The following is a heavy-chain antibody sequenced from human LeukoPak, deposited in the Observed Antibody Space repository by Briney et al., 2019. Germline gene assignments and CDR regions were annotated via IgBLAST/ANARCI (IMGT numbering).Heavy chain of an antibody. J-gene: IGHJ6*02. CDR2: ISSSSSTI. CDR3: ARGGGLDV. CDR1: GFTFNSYS. D-gene: IGHD3-16*01. Sequence: QSGGSLRLSCAASGFTFNSYSMNWVRQAPGKGLEWVSYISSSSSTIYYADSVKGRFTISRDNAKNSLYLQMSNLRAEDTAVYFCARGGGLDVWGQGATVTVSS. V-gene: IGHV3-48*01.